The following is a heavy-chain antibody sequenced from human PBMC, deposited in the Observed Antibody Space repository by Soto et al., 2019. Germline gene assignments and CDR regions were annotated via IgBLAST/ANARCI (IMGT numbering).Heavy chain of an antibody. CDR3: ARGGPMGATRAYYFDY. D-gene: IGHD5-12*01. Sequence: QVQLVQSGAEVQKPGSSVKVSCKASGGTFSSYAISWVRQAPGQGLEWMGGIIPIFGTANYAQKFQCRVTITADESTGTANAELSSLRAEDTAVYYCARGGPMGATRAYYFDYCGQGPLVSVSS. J-gene: IGHJ4*02. CDR2: IIPIFGTA. CDR1: GGTFSSYA. V-gene: IGHV1-69*01.